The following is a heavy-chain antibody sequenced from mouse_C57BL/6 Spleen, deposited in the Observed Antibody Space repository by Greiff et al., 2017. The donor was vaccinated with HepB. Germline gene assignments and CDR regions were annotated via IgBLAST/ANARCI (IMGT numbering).Heavy chain of an antibody. CDR2: IYPGSGST. Sequence: QVQLQQPGAELVKPGASVKMSCKASGYTFTSYWITWVKQRPGQGLEWIGDIYPGSGSTNYNEKFKSKATLTVDTSSSTAYMQLSSLTSEDSAVYYCARDYYGSSYDFDYWGLGTTLTVSS. CDR3: ARDYYGSSYDFDY. D-gene: IGHD1-1*01. J-gene: IGHJ2*01. CDR1: GYTFTSYW. V-gene: IGHV1-55*01.